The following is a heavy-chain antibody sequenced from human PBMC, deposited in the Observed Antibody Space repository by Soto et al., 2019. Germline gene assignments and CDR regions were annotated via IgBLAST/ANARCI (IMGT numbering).Heavy chain of an antibody. CDR3: AHSLGEFLYNWYFDL. Sequence: QITLKESGPTLVKPTQTLTLTCTFSGFSLSTSGVGVGWIRQPPVKALEWLALIYWDDDKRYRPSLKSRLTITKDTSQTQVVLTMTDMDPVDTATYSCAHSLGEFLYNWYFDLWGRGTLVTVSS. D-gene: IGHD3-10*01. V-gene: IGHV2-5*02. J-gene: IGHJ2*01. CDR2: IYWDDDK. CDR1: GFSLSTSGVG.